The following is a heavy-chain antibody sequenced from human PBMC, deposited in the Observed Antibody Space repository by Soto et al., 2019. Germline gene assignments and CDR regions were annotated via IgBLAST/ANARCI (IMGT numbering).Heavy chain of an antibody. Sequence: SVKVSCKASGFTFTSSAVQWVRQARGQRLEWIGWIVVGSGNTNYAQKYQKRVTITRDMSTSTANMELSSLSSEDTAVYYCAALSRDMTTSGWGQGTLVTVSS. V-gene: IGHV1-58*01. CDR2: IVVGSGNT. D-gene: IGHD3-9*01. CDR3: AALSRDMTTSG. J-gene: IGHJ4*02. CDR1: GFTFTSSA.